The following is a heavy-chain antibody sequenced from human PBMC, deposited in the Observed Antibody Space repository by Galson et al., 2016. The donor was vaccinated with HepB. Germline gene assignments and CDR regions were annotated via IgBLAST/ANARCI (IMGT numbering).Heavy chain of an antibody. CDR1: GFTFSSYA. V-gene: IGHV3-30-3*01. J-gene: IGHJ6*02. CDR2: ISYDGSNK. D-gene: IGHD5-12*01. Sequence: SLRLSCAASGFTFSSYAMHWVRQAPGKGLEWVAVISYDGSNKYYTDSVTGRFTISRDKSRNTLHLQMNSLTAEDTAIYYCANLRGGYSGPRYYDYYNGMDVWGQGTTVTVSS. CDR3: ANLRGGYSGPRYYDYYNGMDV.